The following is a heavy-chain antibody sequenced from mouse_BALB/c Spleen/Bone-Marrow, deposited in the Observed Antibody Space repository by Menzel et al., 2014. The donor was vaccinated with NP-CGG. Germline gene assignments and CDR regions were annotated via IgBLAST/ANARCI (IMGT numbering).Heavy chain of an antibody. D-gene: IGHD1-1*01. Sequence: QVQLQQSGPELVKPGASVKMSCKASGYTFTDYVISWVKQRTGQGLEWIGEIYPGSGSTYYNEKFKGKATLTADKSSNTAYMQLSSLTSEDSAVYFCARGYYGSRYYFDYWGQGTTLTVSS. CDR1: GYTFTDYV. J-gene: IGHJ2*01. CDR3: ARGYYGSRYYFDY. V-gene: IGHV1-81*01. CDR2: IYPGSGST.